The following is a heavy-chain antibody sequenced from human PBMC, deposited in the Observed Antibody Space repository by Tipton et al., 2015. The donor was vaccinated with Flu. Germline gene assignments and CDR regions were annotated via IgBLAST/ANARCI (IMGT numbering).Heavy chain of an antibody. CDR1: GFSVTSKF. CDR2: IYSGGST. V-gene: IGHV3-53*01. Sequence: SLRLSCVASGFSVTSKFMSWVRQAPGKGLEWVSLIYSGGSTYYADSVKGRFTISRDNSKDTVFLQMSSLRAEDTAVYYCATSTVSTISYGLDVWGQGTTVTASS. CDR3: ATSTVSTISYGLDV. D-gene: IGHD5/OR15-5a*01. J-gene: IGHJ6*02.